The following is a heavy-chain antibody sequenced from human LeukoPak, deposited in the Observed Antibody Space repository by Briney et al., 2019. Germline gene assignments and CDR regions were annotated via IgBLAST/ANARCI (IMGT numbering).Heavy chain of an antibody. Sequence: SETLSLTCAVSGGSISSSNWWSWVRQPPGKGLEWIGEIYHSGSTNYNPSLKSRVTISVDKSKNQFSLKLSSVTAADTAVYYCARRVSIRGYMIVVVITESYFDYWGQGTLVTVSS. CDR3: ARRVSIRGYMIVVVITESYFDY. D-gene: IGHD3-22*01. CDR2: IYHSGST. J-gene: IGHJ4*02. CDR1: GGSISSSNW. V-gene: IGHV4-4*02.